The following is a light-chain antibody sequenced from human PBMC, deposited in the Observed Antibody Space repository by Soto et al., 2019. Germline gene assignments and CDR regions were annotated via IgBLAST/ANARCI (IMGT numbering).Light chain of an antibody. V-gene: IGKV1-6*01. CDR3: LQDINYPWT. CDR1: RGIGNA. CDR2: GAS. Sequence: AIQMTQSPSSLSASVGDRVTISFLGRRGIGNALGWYQQKPGKPPKVLIYGASNLQSGVPPRFSGSGSGTDFTLAISSLQPEDSATYYCLQDINYPWTFGQGTKVDIK. J-gene: IGKJ1*01.